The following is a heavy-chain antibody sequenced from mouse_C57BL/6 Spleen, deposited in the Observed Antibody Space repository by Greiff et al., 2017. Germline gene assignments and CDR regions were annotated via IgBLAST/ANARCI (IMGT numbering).Heavy chain of an antibody. V-gene: IGHV1-82*01. Sequence: QVQLQQSGPELVKPGASVKISCKASGYAFSSSWMNWVKQRPGKGLEWIGRIYPGDGDTNYNGKFKGKATLTADKSSSTAYMQLSSLTSEDSAVYFCARSDGYYNYYAMDYWDQGTSVTVSS. D-gene: IGHD2-3*01. CDR2: IYPGDGDT. J-gene: IGHJ4*01. CDR3: ARSDGYYNYYAMDY. CDR1: GYAFSSSW.